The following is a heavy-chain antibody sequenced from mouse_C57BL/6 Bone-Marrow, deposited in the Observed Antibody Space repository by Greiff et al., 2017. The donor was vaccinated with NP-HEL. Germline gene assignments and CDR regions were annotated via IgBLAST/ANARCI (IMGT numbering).Heavy chain of an antibody. CDR3: ARDLYGSSPYFDY. Sequence: EVQLQESEGGLVQPGSSMKLSCTASGFTFSDYYMAWVRQVPEKGLEWVANINYDGSSTYYLDSLKSRFIISRDNAKNILYLQMSSLKSEDTATYYCARDLYGSSPYFDYWGQGTTLTVSS. D-gene: IGHD1-1*01. V-gene: IGHV5-16*01. CDR2: INYDGSST. CDR1: GFTFSDYY. J-gene: IGHJ2*01.